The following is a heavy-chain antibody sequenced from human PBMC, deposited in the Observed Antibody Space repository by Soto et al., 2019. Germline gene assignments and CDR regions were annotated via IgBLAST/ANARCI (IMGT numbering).Heavy chain of an antibody. J-gene: IGHJ6*02. CDR3: XXXXXXXXXXXNV. CDR2: IKQDGSAK. CDR1: GFTFSSYW. V-gene: IGHV3-7*01. Sequence: EVQLVDSGGGLVQPGGSLRLSCAASGFTFSSYWMSWVRQAPXXXXEWVANIKQDGSAKFYVDSVKGRFTISRDNAKNSLYLQXNSLXXXXXXVXXXXXXXXXXXXXXNVWGQGTTVTVSS.